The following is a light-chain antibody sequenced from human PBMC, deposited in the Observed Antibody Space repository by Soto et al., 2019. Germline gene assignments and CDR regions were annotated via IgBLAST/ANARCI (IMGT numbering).Light chain of an antibody. CDR3: QQYESYSPWT. J-gene: IGKJ1*01. Sequence: DIQLTQSPSFLSASVGDRATITFRASQSISSWLAWYQQKPGKAPKLLIYDASTLQSGVPSRYSGSGSGTEFTLTISNLQPDDFATYYCQQYESYSPWTFGQGTKVDI. V-gene: IGKV1-5*01. CDR1: QSISSW. CDR2: DAS.